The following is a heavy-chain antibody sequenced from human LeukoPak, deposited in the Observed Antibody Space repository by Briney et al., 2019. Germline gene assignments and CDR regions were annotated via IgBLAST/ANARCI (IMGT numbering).Heavy chain of an antibody. V-gene: IGHV4-30-4*01. Sequence: SETLSLTCTVSGGSISSGDYYWSWIRQPPGRGLEWIAYMYYSGSTYYNPSLKSRVTMSADTSKNQLSLKLSSVTAADTAVYYCARPYYYDSRIDPWGQGILVTVSS. CDR1: GGSISSGDYY. CDR3: ARPYYYDSRIDP. J-gene: IGHJ5*02. D-gene: IGHD3-22*01. CDR2: MYYSGST.